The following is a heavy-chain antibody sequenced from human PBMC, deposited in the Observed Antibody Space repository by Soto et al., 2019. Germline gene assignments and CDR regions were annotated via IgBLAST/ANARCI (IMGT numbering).Heavy chain of an antibody. CDR3: ARGVYCSGNYYTGRSAFDI. CDR1: GGTLSDHG. CDR2: TIPVFNTA. D-gene: IGHD3-10*01. J-gene: IGHJ3*02. Sequence: QVQLEQSGAEVKKPGSSVKVSCKASGGTLSDHGVAWLRQAPGQGLEWMGGTIPVFNTAKYAQKFQGRVTVTADKSTSIAYMELSSLRSEDTAFYFCARGVYCSGNYYTGRSAFDIWGQGTMVIVSS. V-gene: IGHV1-69*06.